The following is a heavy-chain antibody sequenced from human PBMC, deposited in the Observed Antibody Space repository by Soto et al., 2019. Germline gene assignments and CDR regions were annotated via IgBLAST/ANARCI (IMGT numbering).Heavy chain of an antibody. D-gene: IGHD6-13*01. CDR3: AKTIAAAGTSLDY. J-gene: IGHJ4*02. V-gene: IGHV3-9*01. CDR2: ISWNSGSI. CDR1: GFTFDDYA. Sequence: EVQLVESGGGLVQPGRSLRLSCAASGFTFDDYAMHWVRQAPGKGLEWVSGISWNSGSIGYADSVKGRFTISRDNAKNSLYLPMNSLRAEDTALYYCAKTIAAAGTSLDYWGQGTLVTVSS.